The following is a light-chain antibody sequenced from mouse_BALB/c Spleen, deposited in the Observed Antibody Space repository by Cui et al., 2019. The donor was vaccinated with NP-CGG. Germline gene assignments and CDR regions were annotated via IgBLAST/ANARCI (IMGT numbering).Light chain of an antibody. Sequence: VLTHASSSTTSPGETVTLTCRSSTGAVTTSNYANWVQKKPDHLFTGLIGGTNNRAPGVPARFSGSLIGDKAALTITGAQTEDEAIYFCVLWYSNHWVFGGGTKLTVL. CDR3: VLWYSNHWV. CDR2: GTN. J-gene: IGLJ1*01. CDR1: TGAVTTSNY. V-gene: IGLV1*01.